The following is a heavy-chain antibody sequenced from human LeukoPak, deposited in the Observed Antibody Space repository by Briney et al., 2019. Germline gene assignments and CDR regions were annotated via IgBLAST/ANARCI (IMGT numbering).Heavy chain of an antibody. Sequence: RASETLSLTCTVSGSSISSDIYYWSWIRQPAGKGLEWIGRIYVSGNTNYNLSLKSRVTISVDMSKNQFSLKLSSVTAADTAVYYCARGIWRYGDYGSYYYYMDVWGKGTTVTVPS. CDR1: GSSISSDIYY. CDR3: ARGIWRYGDYGSYYYYMDV. V-gene: IGHV4-61*02. CDR2: IYVSGNT. J-gene: IGHJ6*03. D-gene: IGHD4-17*01.